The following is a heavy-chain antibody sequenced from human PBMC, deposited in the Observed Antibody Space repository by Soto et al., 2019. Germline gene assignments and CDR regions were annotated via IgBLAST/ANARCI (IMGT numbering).Heavy chain of an antibody. V-gene: IGHV2-70*01. CDR1: GFSLSTSGMC. J-gene: IGHJ6*02. Sequence: SGPTLVNPTQTLTLTCAFSGFSLSTSGMCVSWIRQPPGKALEWLALIDWDDEKYYSTSLKTRLTISKDTSNNQVVLTMTNMDPVDTATYYCARIRRSAFLGYFYYGMDVWGQGTTVTVSS. D-gene: IGHD2-15*01. CDR3: ARIRRSAFLGYFYYGMDV. CDR2: IDWDDEK.